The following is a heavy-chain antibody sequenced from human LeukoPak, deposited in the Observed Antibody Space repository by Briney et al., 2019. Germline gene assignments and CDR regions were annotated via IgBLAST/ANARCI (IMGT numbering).Heavy chain of an antibody. V-gene: IGHV3-23*01. D-gene: IGHD5-18*01. CDR1: GITLSNYG. Sequence: TGGSLRLSCAVSGITLSNYGMSWVRQAPGKGLEWVAGISGSGGSTNYADSVKGRFTISRDNPKNTLYLQMNSLRAEDTAVYYCARDTAMDTSFDYWGQGTLVTVSS. CDR3: ARDTAMDTSFDY. J-gene: IGHJ4*02. CDR2: ISGSGGST.